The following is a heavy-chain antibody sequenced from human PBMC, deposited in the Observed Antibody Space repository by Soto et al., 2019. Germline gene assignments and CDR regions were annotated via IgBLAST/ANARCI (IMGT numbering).Heavy chain of an antibody. CDR3: EGQQLGKYYYYYGMDV. J-gene: IGHJ6*02. D-gene: IGHD6-6*01. CDR2: ISSSSSYI. Sequence: ESVGGLVKPGGSLRLSCAASGFTFSSYSMNWVRQAPGKGLEWVSSISSSSSYIYYADSVKGRFTISRDNAKNSLYLQMNSLRAEDTAVYYCEGQQLGKYYYYYGMDVWGQGTTVTVSS. CDR1: GFTFSSYS. V-gene: IGHV3-21*01.